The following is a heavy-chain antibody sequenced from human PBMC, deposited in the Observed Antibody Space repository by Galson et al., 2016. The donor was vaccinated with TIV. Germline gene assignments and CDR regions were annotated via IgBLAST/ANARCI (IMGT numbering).Heavy chain of an antibody. CDR3: ARAYDFGSRFDP. V-gene: IGHV1-2*02. D-gene: IGHD3-3*01. CDR1: GYTFSAYY. Sequence: QSGAEVKKPGASVKASCKASGYTFSAYYMHWVRQAPGQGLEWMGWISPNSGDTNYPQKFQGRVTMTRDTSITTAYMELTTLTSDDTAVYYCARAYDFGSRFDPWGQGTLVVVSS. CDR2: ISPNSGDT. J-gene: IGHJ5*02.